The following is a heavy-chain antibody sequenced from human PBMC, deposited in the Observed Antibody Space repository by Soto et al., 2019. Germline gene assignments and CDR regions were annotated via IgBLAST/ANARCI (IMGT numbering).Heavy chain of an antibody. CDR2: IIPIFGTA. J-gene: IGHJ4*02. CDR1: GGTFSSYA. Sequence: QVQLVQYGAEVKKPGSSVKVSCQASGGTFSSYAISWVRQAPGQGLEWMGGIIPIFGTATYAQKFQGRVTITAAESTRTAYMELSSLRSEDTAVYYCAREGTITMVRGVGYFDYWGQGTLVTVSS. V-gene: IGHV1-69*01. CDR3: AREGTITMVRGVGYFDY. D-gene: IGHD3-10*01.